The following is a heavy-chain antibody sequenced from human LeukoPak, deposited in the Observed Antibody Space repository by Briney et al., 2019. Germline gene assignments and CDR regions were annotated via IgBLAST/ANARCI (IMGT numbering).Heavy chain of an antibody. CDR3: AKDKYCSGGSCYSANWFDP. CDR1: GFTFSSYA. Sequence: GGSLRLSCAASGFTFSSYAMSCVRQAPGEGLQGVSAISGSGGSTYYADSVKGRFTISRDNSKNTLYLQMNSLRAEDTAVYYCAKDKYCSGGSCYSANWFDPWGQGTLVTVSS. J-gene: IGHJ5*02. V-gene: IGHV3-23*01. CDR2: ISGSGGST. D-gene: IGHD2-15*01.